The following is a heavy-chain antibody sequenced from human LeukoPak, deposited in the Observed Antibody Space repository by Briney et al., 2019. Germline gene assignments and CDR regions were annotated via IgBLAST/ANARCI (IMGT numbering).Heavy chain of an antibody. J-gene: IGHJ4*02. V-gene: IGHV4-59*01. CDR3: ARAARGGDYAFDY. Sequence: KTSETLSLTCTVSGGSISSYYWSWIRQPPGKGLEWIGYIYYSGSTNYNPSLKSRVTISVDTSKNQFSLKLSSVTAADTAVHYCARAARGGDYAFDYWGQGTLVTVSS. D-gene: IGHD4-17*01. CDR2: IYYSGST. CDR1: GGSISSYY.